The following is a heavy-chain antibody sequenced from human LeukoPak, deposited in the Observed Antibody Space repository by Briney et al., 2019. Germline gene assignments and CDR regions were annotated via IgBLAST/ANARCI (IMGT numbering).Heavy chain of an antibody. D-gene: IGHD2-15*01. CDR2: FQFDGSDK. J-gene: IGHJ4*02. V-gene: IGHV3-30*02. CDR3: AKEVTASKPSALDH. Sequence: PGGLLRLSCAAPEFIFTDYGMHWGRQAPGKGLGVLTFFQFDGSDKYYADSVKARFTISRDNSKNTLYLQRNSLTSEDTAVYYCAKEVTASKPSALDHWGQGILVTVSS. CDR1: EFIFTDYG.